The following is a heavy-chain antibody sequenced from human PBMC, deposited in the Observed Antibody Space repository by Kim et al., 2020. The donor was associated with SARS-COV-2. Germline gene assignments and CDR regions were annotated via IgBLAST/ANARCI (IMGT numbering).Heavy chain of an antibody. D-gene: IGHD3-16*01. CDR1: GGSISSYY. V-gene: IGHV4-59*08. J-gene: IGHJ6*02. CDR3: AGSSAAKGDYYYYGMDV. CDR2: IYYSGST. Sequence: SETLSLTCTVSGGSISSYYWSWIRQPPGKGLEWIGYIYYSGSTNYNPSLKSRVTISVDTSKNQFALKLSSVTAADTAVYYCAGSSAAKGDYYYYGMDVWGQGATVTVSS.